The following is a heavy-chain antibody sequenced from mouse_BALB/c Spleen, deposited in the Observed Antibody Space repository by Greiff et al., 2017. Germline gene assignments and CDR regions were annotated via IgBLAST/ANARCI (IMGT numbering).Heavy chain of an antibody. CDR3: ARDGDLYYFDY. J-gene: IGHJ2*01. D-gene: IGHD3-3*01. Sequence: ESGPGLVKPSQSLSLTCSVTGYSITSGYYWNWIRQFPGNKLEWMGYISYDGSNNYNPSLKNRISITRDTSKNQFFLKLNSVTTEDTATYYCARDGDLYYFDYWGQGTTLTVSS. CDR2: ISYDGSN. CDR1: GYSITSGYY. V-gene: IGHV3-6*02.